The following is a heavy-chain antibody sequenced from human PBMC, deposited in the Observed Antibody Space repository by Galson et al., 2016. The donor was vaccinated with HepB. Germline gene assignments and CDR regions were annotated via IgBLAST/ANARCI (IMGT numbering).Heavy chain of an antibody. CDR1: GFAFDSSD. CDR3: ARDQFSHGRWGSLDF. V-gene: IGHV3-30*03. CDR2: ISYNGRKI. J-gene: IGHJ4*02. Sequence: SLRLSCAASGFAFDSSDFHWVRQTPGGGLDWLALISYNGRKIYYADSVKGRFTISRDNSEDTLYLEMARLRVEDTAVYFCARDQFSHGRWGSLDFWGQGTPVTIS. D-gene: IGHD3-16*01.